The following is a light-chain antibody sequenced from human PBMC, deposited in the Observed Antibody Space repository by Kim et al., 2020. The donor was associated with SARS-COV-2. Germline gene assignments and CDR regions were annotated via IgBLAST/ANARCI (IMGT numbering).Light chain of an antibody. CDR1: QSISSW. J-gene: IGKJ1*01. Sequence: DIQMTQSPSTLSASVGDRVTITCRASQSISSWLAWYQQKPGKAPKLLIYDASSLESGVPSRFSGSGSGTEFTLTISSLQPDDFATYYCQQYYNYSPTFGQGTKVDIK. V-gene: IGKV1-5*01. CDR3: QQYYNYSPT. CDR2: DAS.